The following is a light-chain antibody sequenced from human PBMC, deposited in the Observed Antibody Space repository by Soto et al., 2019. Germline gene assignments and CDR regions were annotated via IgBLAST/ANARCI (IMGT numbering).Light chain of an antibody. V-gene: IGKV1-8*01. CDR2: AAS. J-gene: IGKJ1*01. CDR1: QGISRY. CDR3: QQYYSYPRT. Sequence: AIRMTQSPSSLSASTGDRVTITCRASQGISRYLAWYQQNPGKAPKLLIYAASTLQSWVPSRFSGSGSGTDFTLTTSCLQSEDFATYYCQQYYSYPRTFGQGTKVEIK.